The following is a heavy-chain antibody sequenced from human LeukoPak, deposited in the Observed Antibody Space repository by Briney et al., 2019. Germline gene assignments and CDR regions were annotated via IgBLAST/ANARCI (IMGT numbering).Heavy chain of an antibody. V-gene: IGHV3-74*01. CDR3: ARGVNFAFDI. CDR1: GFTFNSYW. J-gene: IGHJ3*02. CDR2: IDSDGSIT. D-gene: IGHD4-23*01. Sequence: GGSLRLSCAASGFTFNSYWMHWVRQAPGKGLVWVSRIDSDGSITTYADSVKGRFTISRDNAKNTLYLQMTSLRAEDTAVYFCARGVNFAFDIWGQGTMVTVSS.